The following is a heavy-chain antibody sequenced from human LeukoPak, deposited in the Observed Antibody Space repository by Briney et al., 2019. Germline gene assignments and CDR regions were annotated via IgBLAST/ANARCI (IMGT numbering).Heavy chain of an antibody. CDR3: AKEAGYSSGWYDY. V-gene: IGHV3-23*01. Sequence: GGSLRLSCAASGFTVSSYAMSWVRQAPGKGLEWVSGISGSGAGTYYADSVTGRFTVSRDNSKNTLYLQMNSLRAADTAAYYCAKEAGYSSGWYDYWGQGTLVTVSS. D-gene: IGHD6-19*01. CDR1: GFTVSSYA. J-gene: IGHJ4*02. CDR2: ISGSGAGT.